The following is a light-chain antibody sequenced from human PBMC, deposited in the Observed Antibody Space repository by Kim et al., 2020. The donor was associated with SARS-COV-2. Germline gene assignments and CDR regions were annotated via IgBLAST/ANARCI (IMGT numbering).Light chain of an antibody. CDR1: QSVSSY. V-gene: IGKV3-11*01. CDR3: QQRSNWPG. CDR2: DAS. Sequence: SLSPGETATLSCRASQSVSSYLAWYQQKPGQAPRLLIYDASTRATGIPARFSGSGSGTDFTLTISSLEPEDFAVYYCQQRSNWPGFGQGTRLEIK. J-gene: IGKJ5*01.